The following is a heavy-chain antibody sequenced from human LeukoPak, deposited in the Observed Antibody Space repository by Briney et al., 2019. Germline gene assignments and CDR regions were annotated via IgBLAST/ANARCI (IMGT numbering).Heavy chain of an antibody. V-gene: IGHV3-30*02. Sequence: GGSLRLSCAASGFTFSNYAMHWVRQAPGKGLEWVAFIRSDGSNKYYADSVKGRFTISRDNSKNTLYLQMNSLRAEDTAVYYCAKGAHYYGSGSHRRGHYFDSWGQGTLVTVSS. CDR2: IRSDGSNK. CDR3: AKGAHYYGSGSHRRGHYFDS. CDR1: GFTFSNYA. J-gene: IGHJ4*02. D-gene: IGHD3-10*01.